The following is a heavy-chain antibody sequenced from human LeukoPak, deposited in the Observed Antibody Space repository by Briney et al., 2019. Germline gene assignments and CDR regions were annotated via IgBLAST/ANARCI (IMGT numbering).Heavy chain of an antibody. J-gene: IGHJ4*02. Sequence: PSETLSLTCTVSGGSISSYYWSWIRQPAGKGLEWIGRIYTSGSTNYNPSLKSRVSMSVDTSNYHFSLKLSFVTAADTAIYYCARVAQYLVGASSTAFFEYWGQGTLVTVSS. V-gene: IGHV4-4*07. CDR3: ARVAQYLVGASSTAFFEY. CDR1: GGSISSYY. D-gene: IGHD1-26*01. CDR2: IYTSGST.